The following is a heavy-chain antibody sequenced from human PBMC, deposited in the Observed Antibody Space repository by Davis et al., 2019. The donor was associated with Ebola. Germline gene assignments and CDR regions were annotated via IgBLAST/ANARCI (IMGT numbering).Heavy chain of an antibody. Sequence: GESLKISCVASGFTFKNYAMTWVRQAPGKGLEWVSTVSGSGGSTYDAGSVKGRFTISRDNSNNTVYLQMHSLRAEDTAVYYCAKGLYCSSTTCHEGGWFGPWGQGTLVTVSP. CDR2: VSGSGGST. CDR1: GFTFKNYA. CDR3: AKGLYCSSTTCHEGGWFGP. V-gene: IGHV3-23*01. J-gene: IGHJ5*02. D-gene: IGHD2-2*01.